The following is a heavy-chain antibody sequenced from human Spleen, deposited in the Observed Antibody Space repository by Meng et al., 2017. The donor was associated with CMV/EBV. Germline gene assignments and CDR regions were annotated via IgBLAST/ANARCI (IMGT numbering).Heavy chain of an antibody. CDR3: ARRRKKCSGGTCYLSDWLDP. V-gene: IGHV3-53*01. CDR1: EFTVTNNY. CDR2: IYSGGST. J-gene: IGHJ5*02. Sequence: GGSLRLSCAASEFTVTNNYMAWVRQAPGKGLEWVSVIYSGGSTYYADSVKGRFTISRDSSKNTLYLQMNSLRTEDTAVYYCARRRKKCSGGTCYLSDWLDPWGQGALVTVSS. D-gene: IGHD2-15*01.